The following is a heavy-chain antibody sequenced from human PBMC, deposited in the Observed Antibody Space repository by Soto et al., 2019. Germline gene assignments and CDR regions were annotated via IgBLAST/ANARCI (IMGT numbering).Heavy chain of an antibody. V-gene: IGHV3-23*01. D-gene: IGHD3-10*01. J-gene: IGHJ6*02. Sequence: EVQLLESGGGLVQPGGSLRLSCAASGFTFSSYAMSWVRQAPGKGLEWVSAISGSGGSTYYADSVKGRFTISSDNSKNTLYLQKNSLRAADRAVYYCAANRSYNYYYAMDVWGQGTTVTVSS. CDR1: GFTFSSYA. CDR3: AANRSYNYYYAMDV. CDR2: ISGSGGST.